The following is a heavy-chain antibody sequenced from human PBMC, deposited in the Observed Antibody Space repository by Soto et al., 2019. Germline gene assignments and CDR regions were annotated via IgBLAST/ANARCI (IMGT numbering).Heavy chain of an antibody. CDR2: ISDSGDRT. J-gene: IGHJ4*02. Sequence: GGSLRLSCAASGFAFSSCAMSWVRQAPGKGLEWVSDISDSGDRTYYADSVKGRFTISRDNSKNTLYLQMNSLRAEDTAVYYCAKPRAVAGTSFFDYWGQGTLVTVSS. CDR1: GFAFSSCA. V-gene: IGHV3-23*01. D-gene: IGHD6-19*01. CDR3: AKPRAVAGTSFFDY.